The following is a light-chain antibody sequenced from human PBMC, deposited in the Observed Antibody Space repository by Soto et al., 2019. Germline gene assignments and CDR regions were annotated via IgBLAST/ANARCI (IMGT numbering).Light chain of an antibody. CDR2: DTS. CDR1: QSISSL. CDR3: QQYHIRPYT. Sequence: MTQSPSTLPASVGDRVTVTCRASQSISSLLAWYQQKPRQAPTLLMYDTSTRATGIPARFSGSGSGTDFTLTISSLQSEDLAIYYCQQYHIRPYTFGQGTRLEIK. V-gene: IGKV3-15*01. J-gene: IGKJ5*01.